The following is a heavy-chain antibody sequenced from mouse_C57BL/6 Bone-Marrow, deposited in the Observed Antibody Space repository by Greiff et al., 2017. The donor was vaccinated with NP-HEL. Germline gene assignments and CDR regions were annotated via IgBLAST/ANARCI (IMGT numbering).Heavy chain of an antibody. J-gene: IGHJ4*01. V-gene: IGHV5-9*01. Sequence: EVQVVESGGGLVKPGGSLKLSCAASGFTFSSYTMSWVRQTPEKRLEWVATISGGGGNTYYPDSVKGRFTISRDNAKITLYLQLSSLRSEDTALYYCARQGYYGSSDAMDYWGQGTSVTVPS. CDR2: ISGGGGNT. CDR3: ARQGYYGSSDAMDY. D-gene: IGHD1-1*01. CDR1: GFTFSSYT.